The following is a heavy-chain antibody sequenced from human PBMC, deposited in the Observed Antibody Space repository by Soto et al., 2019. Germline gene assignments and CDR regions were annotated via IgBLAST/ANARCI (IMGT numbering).Heavy chain of an antibody. CDR3: ARDNDRPQLGGNYYYILDV. V-gene: IGHV1-69*12. CDR1: GGTFRNSA. Sequence: QVQLEQSGAEVKKPGSSVKVSCKASGGTFRNSAISWVRQAPGQGLEWMGGFMPIFRTPDYAQKFQGRVTITADEATSTAYMELSGLRSDDTAVYFCARDNDRPQLGGNYYYILDVWGHGTTVTVSS. CDR2: FMPIFRTP. D-gene: IGHD1-1*01. J-gene: IGHJ6*02.